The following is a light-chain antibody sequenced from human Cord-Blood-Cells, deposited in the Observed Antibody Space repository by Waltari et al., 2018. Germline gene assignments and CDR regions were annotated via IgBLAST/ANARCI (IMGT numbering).Light chain of an antibody. CDR1: SSDVGGYNY. J-gene: IGLJ2*01. CDR3: SSYTSSSTYVV. CDR2: EVS. Sequence: QSALTQPAPVSGSPGQSITISCTGTSSDVGGYNYVSCYQQHPGKAPKLMIYEVSNRPSGVSNRFSGSKSGNTASLTISGLQAEDEADYYCSSYTSSSTYVVFGGGTKLTVL. V-gene: IGLV2-14*01.